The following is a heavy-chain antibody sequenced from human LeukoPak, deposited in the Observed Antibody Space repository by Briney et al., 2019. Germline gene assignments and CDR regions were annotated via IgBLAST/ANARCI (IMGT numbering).Heavy chain of an antibody. J-gene: IGHJ4*02. V-gene: IGHV1-18*01. Sequence: ASVKVSCKASGYTFTSYGISWVRQAPGQGLEWMGWISAYNGNTNYAQKLQGRVTMTTDTSTSTAYMELRSLRSDDTAVYCCARATLITMIVVATDYWGQGTLVTVSS. CDR1: GYTFTSYG. CDR3: ARATLITMIVVATDY. CDR2: ISAYNGNT. D-gene: IGHD3-22*01.